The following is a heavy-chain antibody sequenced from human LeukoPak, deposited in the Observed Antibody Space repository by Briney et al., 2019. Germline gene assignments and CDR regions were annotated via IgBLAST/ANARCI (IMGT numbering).Heavy chain of an antibody. Sequence: SGVSLSLSCGASIFLFSSYDMLGVPGARGGAVVGVSAISGSGGSTYYAASVKGRFNISRDNSNNTLYLQMNSLRAEDTAVYYCAKDESYGDYVDYWGQRSLVTVS. J-gene: IGHJ4*02. D-gene: IGHD4-17*01. V-gene: IGHV3-23*01. CDR3: AKDESYGDYVDY. CDR1: IFLFSSYD. CDR2: ISGSGGST.